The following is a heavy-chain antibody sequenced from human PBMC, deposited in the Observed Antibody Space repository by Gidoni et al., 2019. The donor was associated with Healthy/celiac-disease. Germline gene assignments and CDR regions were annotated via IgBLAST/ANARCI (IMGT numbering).Heavy chain of an antibody. D-gene: IGHD1-26*01. CDR2: IYSGGST. CDR1: GFPVSSNY. CDR3: ARHSYLDAFDI. J-gene: IGHJ3*02. Sequence: EVQLVETGGGLIQPGGSLRLSCAASGFPVSSNYMSWVRQAPGKGLEWVSVIYSGGSTYYADSVKGRFTISRDNSKNTLYLQMNSLRAEDTAVYYCARHSYLDAFDIWGQGTMVTVSS. V-gene: IGHV3-53*02.